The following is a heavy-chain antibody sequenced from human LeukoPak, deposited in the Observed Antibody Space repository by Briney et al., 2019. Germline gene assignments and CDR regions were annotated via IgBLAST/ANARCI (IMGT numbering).Heavy chain of an antibody. Sequence: ASVKVSCKASGYTFTSYGITWVRQAAGQGLEWMGWISSYNGDTKYAQRVQGRVTVTTDTSTSTAYMELRSLSLDDTAVYYYARGDYGGGFDYWGQGTLVTVSS. J-gene: IGHJ4*02. CDR1: GYTFTSYG. CDR3: ARGDYGGGFDY. V-gene: IGHV1-18*01. CDR2: ISSYNGDT. D-gene: IGHD4-23*01.